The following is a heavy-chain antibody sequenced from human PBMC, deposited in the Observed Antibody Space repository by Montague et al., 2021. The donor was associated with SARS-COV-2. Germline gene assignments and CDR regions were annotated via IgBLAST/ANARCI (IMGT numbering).Heavy chain of an antibody. CDR1: GGSFSSYY. J-gene: IGHJ4*02. V-gene: IGHV4-34*01. D-gene: IGHD4-23*01. CDR3: ARWDPQTLTLIGLRGKSASDY. CDR2: INHSGTTNS. Sequence: SETLSLTCAVYGGSFSSYYWPWIRQSPGTGLEWIAEINHSGTTNSNFNPSLRSRVTISVDTSKSQFSLKLSSVTAADTGVYYCARWDPQTLTLIGLRGKSASDYWGQGTLASVA.